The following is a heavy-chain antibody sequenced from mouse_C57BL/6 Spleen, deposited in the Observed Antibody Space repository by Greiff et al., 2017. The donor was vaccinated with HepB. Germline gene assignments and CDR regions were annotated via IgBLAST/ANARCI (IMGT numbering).Heavy chain of an antibody. Sequence: LQLQQPGAELVKPGASVKMSCKASGYTFTSYWITWVKQRPGQGLEWIGDIYPGSGSTNYNEKFKSKATLTVDTSSSTAYMQLSSLTSEDSAVYYCARAHYYGSSYWYFDVWGTGTTVTVSS. CDR1: GYTFTSYW. CDR2: IYPGSGST. J-gene: IGHJ1*03. CDR3: ARAHYYGSSYWYFDV. D-gene: IGHD1-1*01. V-gene: IGHV1-55*01.